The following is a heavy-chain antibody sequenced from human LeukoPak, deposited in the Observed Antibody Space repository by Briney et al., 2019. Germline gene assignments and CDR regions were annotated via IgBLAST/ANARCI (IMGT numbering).Heavy chain of an antibody. D-gene: IGHD6-6*01. CDR1: GGSISSSSYY. J-gene: IGHJ4*02. Sequence: KASETLSLTCTVSGGSISSSSYYWGWIRQPPGKGLEWIGSIYYSGSTYYNPSLKSRVTISVDTSKNQFSLKLSSVTAADTAVYYCARERVGSSFPDYFDYWGQGTLVTVSS. CDR3: ARERVGSSFPDYFDY. CDR2: IYYSGST. V-gene: IGHV4-39*02.